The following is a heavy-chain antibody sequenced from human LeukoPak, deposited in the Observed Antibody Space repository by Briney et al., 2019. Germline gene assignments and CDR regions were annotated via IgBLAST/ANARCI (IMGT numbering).Heavy chain of an antibody. CDR1: GFTFSAYA. CDR2: MSGRDDKT. D-gene: IGHD3-22*01. Sequence: PGGSLRLSCAASGFTFSAYAMTWVRQAPGKGLEWVSSMSGRDDKTYYTDSAKGRFTISRDNSRNTLYLQMNSLRAEDTALYYCARVAYDSYGHYSHDYFDYWGQGTLVTVSS. CDR3: ARVAYDSYGHYSHDYFDY. J-gene: IGHJ4*02. V-gene: IGHV3-23*01.